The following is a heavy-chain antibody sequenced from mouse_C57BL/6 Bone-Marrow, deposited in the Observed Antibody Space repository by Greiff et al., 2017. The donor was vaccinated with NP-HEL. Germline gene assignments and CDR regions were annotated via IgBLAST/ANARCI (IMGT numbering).Heavy chain of an antibody. V-gene: IGHV1-18*01. CDR3: TRRGDYDGSNLGYFDV. CDR1: GYTFTDYN. J-gene: IGHJ1*03. CDR2: INPNNGGT. Sequence: VQLQQSGPELVKPGASVKIPCKASGYTFTDYNMDWVKQSPGKSLEWIGDINPNNGGTIYNQKFKGKATLTVDTSSSTAYMELRSLTSEDTAVYYGTRRGDYDGSNLGYFDVWGTGTTVTVSS. D-gene: IGHD1-1*01.